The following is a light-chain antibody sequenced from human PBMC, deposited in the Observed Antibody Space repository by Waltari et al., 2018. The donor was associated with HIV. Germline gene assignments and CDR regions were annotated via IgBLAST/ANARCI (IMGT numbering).Light chain of an antibody. Sequence: QSVLTQPPSVSAAPGQRITISCTGNSSNIGAGHSVHWYHQLPGSAPKLLIYLNNNRPAGVPARFSGSKSDSSASLAITGLRAEDEGDYYCQSHDSSHSSIFGGGTKLTVL. J-gene: IGLJ2*01. CDR1: SSNIGAGHS. CDR3: QSHDSSHSSI. CDR2: LNN. V-gene: IGLV1-40*01.